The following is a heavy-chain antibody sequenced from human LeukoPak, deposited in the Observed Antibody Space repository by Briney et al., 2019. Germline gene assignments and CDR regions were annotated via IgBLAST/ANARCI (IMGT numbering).Heavy chain of an antibody. J-gene: IGHJ4*02. CDR3: AKDFYYYDSSGPDY. CDR2: ISYDGSNK. D-gene: IGHD3-22*01. CDR1: GFTFSSYG. V-gene: IGHV3-30*18. Sequence: GGSLRLSCAASGFTFSSYGMHWVRQAPGKGLEWVAVISYDGSNKYYADSVKGRFTISRDNSKNTLYLQMNSLRAEDTAVYYCAKDFYYYDSSGPDYWGQGTLVTVSS.